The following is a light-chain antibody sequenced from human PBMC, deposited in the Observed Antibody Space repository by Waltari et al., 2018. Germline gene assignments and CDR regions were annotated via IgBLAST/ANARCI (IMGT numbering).Light chain of an antibody. CDR2: YAS. CDR1: QDINSD. CDR3: QHFKTYPIT. V-gene: IGKV1-13*02. Sequence: AIQLTQSPSSLSASVGDRVTIACRASQDINSDLAWYQQKPGKAPKLLIYYASSLQSGVPSRFSGSGSGTDFTLTISSLQPEDFATYHCQHFKTYPITFGQGTRLE. J-gene: IGKJ5*01.